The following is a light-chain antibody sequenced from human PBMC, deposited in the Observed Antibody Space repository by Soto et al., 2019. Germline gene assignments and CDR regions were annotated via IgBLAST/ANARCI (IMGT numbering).Light chain of an antibody. CDR2: DAS. CDR3: QQYDNLPIT. J-gene: IGKJ5*01. Sequence: DIQMTQSPSSLSASVGDRVTITCQASQDISNYLNWYQQKPGKDPKLMICDASNLETGVPSRFSGSGSGKDFTFTISSLQPEDIATYYCQQYDNLPITFGQGTRLEIK. V-gene: IGKV1-33*01. CDR1: QDISNY.